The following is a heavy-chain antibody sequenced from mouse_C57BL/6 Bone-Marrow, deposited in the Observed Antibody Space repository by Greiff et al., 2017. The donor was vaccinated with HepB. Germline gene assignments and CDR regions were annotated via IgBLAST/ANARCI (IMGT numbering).Heavy chain of an antibody. Sequence: QVQLQQSGPELVRPGVSVKISCKGSGYTFTDYAMHWVKQSHAKSLEWIGVISTYYGDASYNQKFKDKATTTVDKSSSTAYMELARLTSEDSAVYYCARSQYYGSSDYFDYWGQGTTLTVSS. D-gene: IGHD1-1*01. CDR2: ISTYYGDA. CDR1: GYTFTDYA. V-gene: IGHV1-67*01. J-gene: IGHJ2*01. CDR3: ARSQYYGSSDYFDY.